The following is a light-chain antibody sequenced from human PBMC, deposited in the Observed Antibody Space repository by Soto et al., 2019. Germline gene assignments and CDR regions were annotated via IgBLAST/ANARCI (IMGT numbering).Light chain of an antibody. V-gene: IGLV2-14*01. CDR1: SSDVGAYDY. J-gene: IGLJ2*01. Sequence: QSVLTQPASVSGSPGQSITIYCTGTSSDVGAYDYVSWYQQHPGKAPKLMIYEVSNRPSGVSNRFSGSKSGNTASLTISGLQAEDEADYYCSSYTTSNTPVVIGGGTKVTVL. CDR3: SSYTTSNTPVV. CDR2: EVS.